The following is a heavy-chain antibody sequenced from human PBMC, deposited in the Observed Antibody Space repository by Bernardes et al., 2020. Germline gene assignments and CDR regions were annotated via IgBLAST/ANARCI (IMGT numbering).Heavy chain of an antibody. CDR1: GGSISSFY. CDR2: IHYSGRT. V-gene: IGHV4-59*01. CDR3: ARVGEGVVVPTALYYMDG. D-gene: IGHD2-2*01. J-gene: IGHJ6*03. Sequence: SETLSLTCTVSGGSISSFYWSWIRQPPGKGLEWIGYIHYSGRTNYNPSLKSRVTISVDTSKNQFSLKLSSVTAADMAVYYCARVGEGVVVPTALYYMDGWGKGTTVTVS.